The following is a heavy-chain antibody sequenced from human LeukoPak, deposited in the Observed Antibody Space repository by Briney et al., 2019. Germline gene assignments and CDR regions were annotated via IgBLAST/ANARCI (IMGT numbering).Heavy chain of an antibody. D-gene: IGHD6-19*01. V-gene: IGHV4-34*01. Sequence: PSETLSLTCTVSGGSISSYYWSWIRQPPGKGLEWIGEINHSGSTNYNPSLKSRVTISVDTSKNQFSLRLSSVTAADTAVYYCARVLEGSSGQHWYFDLWGRGTLVTVSS. CDR2: INHSGST. J-gene: IGHJ2*01. CDR3: ARVLEGSSGQHWYFDL. CDR1: GGSISSYY.